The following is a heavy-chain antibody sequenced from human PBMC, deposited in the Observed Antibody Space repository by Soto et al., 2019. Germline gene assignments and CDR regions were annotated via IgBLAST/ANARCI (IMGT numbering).Heavy chain of an antibody. Sequence: QITLKESGPTLVKPTQTLTLTCTFSGFSLSTTGVGVGWIRQPPGKALEWLALIYWDDDKRYSPSLKSRLTITTDTSKNQVVLTMTNMDPVDTATYYCAHSVVAGLGYYFDYWGQGTLVTVSS. CDR3: AHSVVAGLGYYFDY. J-gene: IGHJ4*02. CDR1: GFSLSTTGVG. D-gene: IGHD6-19*01. V-gene: IGHV2-5*02. CDR2: IYWDDDK.